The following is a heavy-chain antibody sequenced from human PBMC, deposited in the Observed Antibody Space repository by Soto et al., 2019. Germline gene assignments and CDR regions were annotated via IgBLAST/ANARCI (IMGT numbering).Heavy chain of an antibody. J-gene: IGHJ6*02. V-gene: IGHV1-24*01. Sequence: ASVKVSCKVSGYTLTELSMHWVRQAPGKGLEWMGGFDPEDGETIYAQKFQGRVTMTEDTSTDTAYMELSSLRSEDTAVYYCATDRDYGDYAPEGYYYYGMDVWGQGTTVTSP. CDR1: GYTLTELS. CDR2: FDPEDGET. CDR3: ATDRDYGDYAPEGYYYYGMDV. D-gene: IGHD4-17*01.